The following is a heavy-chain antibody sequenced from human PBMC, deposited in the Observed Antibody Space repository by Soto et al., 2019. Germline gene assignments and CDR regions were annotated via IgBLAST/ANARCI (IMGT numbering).Heavy chain of an antibody. CDR3: ARDPLELELDY. CDR1: GFTFSNYN. CDR2: ISSSSSYI. Sequence: EVQLVESGGGLVKPGGSLRLSCAVSGFTFSNYNMNWVRQAPGKGLEWVSSISSSSSYIYYADSVNGRFTISRDNAKNSLYLQMNSLRAEDTAVYYCARDPLELELDYWGQGTLVTVSS. J-gene: IGHJ4*02. D-gene: IGHD1-7*01. V-gene: IGHV3-21*01.